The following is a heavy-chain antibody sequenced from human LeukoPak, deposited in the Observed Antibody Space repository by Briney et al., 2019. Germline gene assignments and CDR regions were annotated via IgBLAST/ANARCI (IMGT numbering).Heavy chain of an antibody. Sequence: SETLSLTCAVYGGSFSGYYWSWIRQPPGKGLEWIGEINHSGSTNYNPSLKSRVTISVDTSKNQFSLKLSSVTAADTAVYYCASEIYYYGSGSYYNPFYYFDYWGQGTLVTVSS. CDR3: ASEIYYYGSGSYYNPFYYFDY. D-gene: IGHD3-10*01. CDR1: GGSFSGYY. CDR2: INHSGST. J-gene: IGHJ4*02. V-gene: IGHV4-34*01.